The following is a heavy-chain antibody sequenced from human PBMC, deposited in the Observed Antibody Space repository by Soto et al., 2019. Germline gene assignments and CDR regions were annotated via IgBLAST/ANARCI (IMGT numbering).Heavy chain of an antibody. CDR1: GYTFTRYG. CDR3: ARVTIFGVVILEGFDY. D-gene: IGHD3-3*01. Sequence: SVKVSCKASGYTFTRYGISWVRQAPGQGLEWMGWISAYNGNTNYAQKLQGRVTMTTDTSTSTAYMELRSLRSDDTAVYYCARVTIFGVVILEGFDYWGQGTLVTVSS. CDR2: ISAYNGNT. V-gene: IGHV1-18*01. J-gene: IGHJ4*02.